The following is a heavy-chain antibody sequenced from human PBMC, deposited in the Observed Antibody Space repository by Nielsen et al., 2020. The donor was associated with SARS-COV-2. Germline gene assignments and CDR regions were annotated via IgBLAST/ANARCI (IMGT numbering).Heavy chain of an antibody. V-gene: IGHV3-7*01. D-gene: IGHD4/OR15-4a*01. CDR2: IKLDGSEK. CDR3: ARVGSYGDPEYLDY. CDR1: GFNFRGYW. Sequence: GGSLRLSCVVSGFNFRGYWMTWVRQAPGKGLEWVGNIKLDGSEKYYVDSVKGRFTISRDNARNTLYLQMNSLRVEGTAVYYCARVGSYGDPEYLDYWGQGALVTVSS. J-gene: IGHJ4*02.